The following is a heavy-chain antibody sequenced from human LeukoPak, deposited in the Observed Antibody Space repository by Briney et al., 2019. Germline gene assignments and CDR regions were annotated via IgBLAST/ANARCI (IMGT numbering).Heavy chain of an antibody. CDR3: TRDSHGNNWFDP. V-gene: IGHV3-49*03. J-gene: IGHJ5*02. CDR1: GFTFGDYY. D-gene: IGHD1-1*01. Sequence: GGSLRLSCQGSGFTFGDYYIHWIRQAPGKGLEWVSFIRSEIYGGTTEYAAPVKGRFTISRDNSKSIAFLQLDSLRTEDTAVYYCTRDSHGNNWFDPWGQGTLVTVSS. CDR2: IRSEIYGGTT.